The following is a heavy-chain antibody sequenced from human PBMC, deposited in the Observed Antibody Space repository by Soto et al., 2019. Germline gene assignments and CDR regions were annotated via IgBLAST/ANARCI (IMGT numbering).Heavy chain of an antibody. Sequence: GVSLRLSCAASGFTFSSYAMHWVRQAPGKGLEWVAVISYDGSNKYYADSVKGRFTISRDNSKNTLYLQMNSLRAEDTAVYYCAREGLAYYYDSSGYYERWFDPWGQGTLVTVSS. CDR1: GFTFSSYA. CDR2: ISYDGSNK. V-gene: IGHV3-30-3*01. J-gene: IGHJ5*02. CDR3: AREGLAYYYDSSGYYERWFDP. D-gene: IGHD3-22*01.